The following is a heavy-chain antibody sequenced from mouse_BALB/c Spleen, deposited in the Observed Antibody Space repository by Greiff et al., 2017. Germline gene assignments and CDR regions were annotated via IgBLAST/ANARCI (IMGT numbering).Heavy chain of an antibody. J-gene: IGHJ3*01. CDR1: GYTFTSYW. D-gene: IGHD2-14*01. CDR3: ARWGYPFAY. Sequence: VQLQQSGAELAKPGASVKMSCKASGYTFTSYWMHWVKQRPGQGLEWIGYINPSTGYTEYNQKFKDKATLTADKSSSTAYMQLSSLTSEDSAVYYCARWGYPFAYWGQGTLVTVSA. CDR2: INPSTGYT. V-gene: IGHV1-7*01.